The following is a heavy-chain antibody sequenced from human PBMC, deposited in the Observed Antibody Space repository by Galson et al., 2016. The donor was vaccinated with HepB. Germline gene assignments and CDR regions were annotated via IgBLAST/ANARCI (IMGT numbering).Heavy chain of an antibody. CDR2: ISAGGGST. CDR3: AKVFRQYSYGYSGWYFDL. Sequence: SLRLSCAASGFTFSNYAMSWVRQAPGKGLEWVSGISAGGGSTYYADSVKGHFTISRDNSKNTLYLQMNSLRIDDTAVYYCAKVFRQYSYGYSGWYFDLWGRGTLVTVSS. J-gene: IGHJ2*01. D-gene: IGHD5-18*01. V-gene: IGHV3-23*01. CDR1: GFTFSNYA.